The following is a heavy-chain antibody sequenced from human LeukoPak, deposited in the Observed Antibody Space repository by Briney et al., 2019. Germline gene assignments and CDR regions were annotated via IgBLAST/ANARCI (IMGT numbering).Heavy chain of an antibody. CDR3: ARGLVARWATADWFDP. D-gene: IGHD5-12*01. V-gene: IGHV4-30-4*08. CDR2: IYYSGST. J-gene: IGHJ5*02. Sequence: KPSETLSLTCTVSGGSISSGDYYWSWIRQPPGKGLEWIGYIYYSGSTYYNPSLKSRVTISVDTSKNQFSLKLSSVTAADTAVYYCARGLVARWATADWFDPWGQGTLVTVSS. CDR1: GGSISSGDYY.